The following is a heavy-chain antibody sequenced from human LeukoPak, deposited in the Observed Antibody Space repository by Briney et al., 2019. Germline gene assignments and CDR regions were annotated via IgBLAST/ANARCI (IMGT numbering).Heavy chain of an antibody. Sequence: GGSLRLSCAASGFTFSSYGMSWVRQATGKGLEWVSAIRGSGGTTFYADSVKGRFTISRDNSKNTLYLQMNSLRAEDTAVYYCARDDDYGDHSDWYFDLWGRGTLVTVSS. J-gene: IGHJ2*01. D-gene: IGHD4-17*01. CDR3: ARDDDYGDHSDWYFDL. CDR2: IRGSGGTT. CDR1: GFTFSSYG. V-gene: IGHV3-23*01.